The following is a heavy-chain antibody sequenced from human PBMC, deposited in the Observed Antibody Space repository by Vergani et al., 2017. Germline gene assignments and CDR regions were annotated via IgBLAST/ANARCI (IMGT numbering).Heavy chain of an antibody. J-gene: IGHJ4*02. Sequence: QVQLVQSGAEVKKPGASVKVSCKASGYTFTSYYMHWVRQAPGQGLEWMGIINPSGGSTSYAQKFQGRVTMTRDTSTTTVYMELSSLRSEDTAVYYCARSLRPGGFDYWGQGTLVTVSS. CDR2: INPSGGST. V-gene: IGHV1-46*01. CDR3: ARSLRPGGFDY. CDR1: GYTFTSYY. D-gene: IGHD1-14*01.